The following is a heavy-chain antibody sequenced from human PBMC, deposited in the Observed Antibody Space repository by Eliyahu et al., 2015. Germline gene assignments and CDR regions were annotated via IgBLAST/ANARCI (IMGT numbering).Heavy chain of an antibody. J-gene: IGHJ6*03. CDR3: ARSPVRDTATSYYMDV. CDR1: GXXFXXYY. V-gene: IGHV4-34*01. D-gene: IGHD5-18*01. CDR2: INHSGST. Sequence: QVQLQQWGAGLLKPSETLSLTCAVXGXXFXXYYWSWIRQPPGKGLEWIGEINHSGSTNYNPSXKSRVTISVDTSKNQFSLKLSSVTAADTAVYYCARSPVRDTATSYYMDVWGKGTTVTVSS.